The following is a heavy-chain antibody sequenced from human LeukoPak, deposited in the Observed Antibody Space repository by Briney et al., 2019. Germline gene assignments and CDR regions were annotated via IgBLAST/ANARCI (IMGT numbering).Heavy chain of an antibody. CDR1: GGSVSANSVT. D-gene: IGHD3-10*01. CDR2: TYYRSKWFY. CDR3: ARAGSGHYTY. J-gene: IGHJ4*02. Sequence: SQTLSLTCVISGGSVSANSVTWHWIRQSPSRGLEWLGRTYYRSKWFYDFAPSVRSRITINADTSKNQFSLHLNSVTPEDTAVYYCARAGSGHYTYWGQGTLVTVSS. V-gene: IGHV6-1*01.